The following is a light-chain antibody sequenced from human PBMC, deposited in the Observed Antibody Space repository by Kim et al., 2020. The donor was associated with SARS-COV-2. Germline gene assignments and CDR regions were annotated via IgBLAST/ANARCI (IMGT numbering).Light chain of an antibody. V-gene: IGLV3-19*01. CDR2: GKN. CDR3: NSRDSSGNHLVV. CDR1: SLRNYY. J-gene: IGLJ2*01. Sequence: LGQTVRITCQGDSLRNYYASWYQQKPGQAPVLVFYGKNIRPSGIPDRFSGSSSGSTASLTITGAQAEDEADYYCNSRDSSGNHLVVFGGGTQLTVL.